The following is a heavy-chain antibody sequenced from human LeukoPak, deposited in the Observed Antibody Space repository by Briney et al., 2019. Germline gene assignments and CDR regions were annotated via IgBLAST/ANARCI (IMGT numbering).Heavy chain of an antibody. Sequence: PGGSLRLSCAASGFTFSSYAMNWVRQARGKGLEWVSSISSSSSYIYYADSVKGRFTISRDNAKNSLYLQMNSLRAEDTAVYYCARESMITFGGVIVTKYFDYWGQGTLVTVSS. D-gene: IGHD3-16*02. J-gene: IGHJ4*02. CDR2: ISSSSSYI. CDR1: GFTFSSYA. V-gene: IGHV3-21*01. CDR3: ARESMITFGGVIVTKYFDY.